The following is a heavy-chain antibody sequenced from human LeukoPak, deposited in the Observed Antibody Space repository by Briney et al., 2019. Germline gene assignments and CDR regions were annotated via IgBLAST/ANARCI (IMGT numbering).Heavy chain of an antibody. CDR2: IYYTGT. D-gene: IGHD7-27*01. CDR1: GGSVSDYY. Sequence: AETLSLTCTVSGGSVSDYYWSWIRQSPGKGLEWIGYIYYTGTSYNPSLKSRVTISADTSKNQFSLNLSSVTAADTAVYYCASRKLGNDYWGQGTLVSVSS. J-gene: IGHJ4*02. CDR3: ASRKLGNDY. V-gene: IGHV4-59*02.